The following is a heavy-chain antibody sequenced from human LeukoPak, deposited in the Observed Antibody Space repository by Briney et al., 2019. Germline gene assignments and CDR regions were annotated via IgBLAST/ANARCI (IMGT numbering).Heavy chain of an antibody. V-gene: IGHV3-9*01. Sequence: GGSLRLSCAASGFTFDDYAMHWVRQAPGKGLEWVSGISWNSGSIGYADSVKGRFTISRDNAKNSLYLQMNSLRAEDTALYYCAIPASITGTGSIDYWGQGTLVTVSS. J-gene: IGHJ4*02. CDR3: AIPASITGTGSIDY. D-gene: IGHD1-7*01. CDR2: ISWNSGSI. CDR1: GFTFDDYA.